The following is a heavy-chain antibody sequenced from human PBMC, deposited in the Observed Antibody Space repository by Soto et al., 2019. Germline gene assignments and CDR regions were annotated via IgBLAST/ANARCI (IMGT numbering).Heavy chain of an antibody. J-gene: IGHJ5*02. CDR3: ARMALAGTLNWFDP. Sequence: ASVKVSWKASGYAFVNFDRSWVRQAAGQGLEWLGWMNPGSGKTGYASQFQGRVAMTRDASTGTSHLELSSLTADDTAVYYCARMALAGTLNWFDPWGQGTLVTVSS. CDR2: MNPGSGKT. D-gene: IGHD2-15*01. CDR1: GYAFVNFD. V-gene: IGHV1-8*02.